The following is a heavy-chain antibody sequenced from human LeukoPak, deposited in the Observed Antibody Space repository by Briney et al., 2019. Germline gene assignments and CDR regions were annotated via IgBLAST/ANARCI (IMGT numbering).Heavy chain of an antibody. D-gene: IGHD3-22*01. CDR1: GGSFSGYH. V-gene: IGHV4-34*01. Sequence: PSQTLSLTCAVYGGSFSGYHWTWIRQSPGKGLEWIGDINPSGSTYYNPSFKSRLTISVDTSKNQFSLKLRSVTAADTAVYYCARGRHDITMIVVVMTSVSYYLDVWGKGTTVTV. J-gene: IGHJ6*03. CDR3: ARGRHDITMIVVVMTSVSYYLDV. CDR2: INPSGST.